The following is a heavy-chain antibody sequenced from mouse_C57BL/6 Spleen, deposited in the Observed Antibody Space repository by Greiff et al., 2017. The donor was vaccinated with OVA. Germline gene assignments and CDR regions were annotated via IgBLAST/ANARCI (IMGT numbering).Heavy chain of an antibody. CDR2: LSNGGGST. CDR3: ARRNYGSSSYYYAMDY. J-gene: IGHJ4*01. CDR1: GFTFSDYY. V-gene: IGHV5-12*01. D-gene: IGHD1-1*01. Sequence: EVQGVESGGGLVQPGGSLKLSCAASGFTFSDYYMYWVRQTPEKRLEWVAYLSNGGGSTYYPDTVKGRFTISKDNAKNTLYLQMSRLKSEDTAMYYCARRNYGSSSYYYAMDYWGQGTSVTVSS.